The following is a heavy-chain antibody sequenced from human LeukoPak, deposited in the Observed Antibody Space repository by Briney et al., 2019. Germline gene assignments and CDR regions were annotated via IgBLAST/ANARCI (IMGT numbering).Heavy chain of an antibody. J-gene: IGHJ5*02. CDR3: ARCMVLRQGWCNWFDP. CDR1: GPALSSYA. V-gene: IGHV3-23*01. D-gene: IGHD2-8*01. CDR2: IRISGGSS. Sequence: PGQSLRLSCAASGPALSSYAMSWVRQAPGKGREWVSSIRISGGSSHYADSVKGRFSISRDNFENKLHLHMNSLRVEDTAIYFCARCMVLRQGWCNWFDPWGQGTLVTVSS.